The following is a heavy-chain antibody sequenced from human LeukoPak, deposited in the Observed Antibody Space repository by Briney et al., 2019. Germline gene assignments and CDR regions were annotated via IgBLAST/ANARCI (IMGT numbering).Heavy chain of an antibody. Sequence: PSETLSLTCAVSGGSFSGYYWSWIRQPPGKGLEWIGEINHSGSTNYNPSLKSRVTISVDTSKNQFSLKLSSVTAADTAVYYCARGPPRGYSYGPDYWGQGTLVTVSS. V-gene: IGHV4-34*01. CDR3: ARGPPRGYSYGPDY. J-gene: IGHJ4*02. CDR2: INHSGST. D-gene: IGHD5-18*01. CDR1: GGSFSGYY.